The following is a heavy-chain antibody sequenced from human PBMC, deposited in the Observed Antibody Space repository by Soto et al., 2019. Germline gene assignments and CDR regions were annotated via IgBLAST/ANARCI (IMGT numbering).Heavy chain of an antibody. CDR2: IDPSDSYT. D-gene: IGHD2-15*01. CDR3: ARHLDCSGGSCYLDYYYGMDV. J-gene: IGHJ6*02. V-gene: IGHV5-10-1*01. Sequence: PGESLKISCKGSGYSFTSYWISWVRQMPGKGLEWMGRIDPSDSYTNYSPSFQGHVTISADKSISTAYLQWSSLKASDTAMYYCARHLDCSGGSCYLDYYYGMDVWGQGTTVTVSS. CDR1: GYSFTSYW.